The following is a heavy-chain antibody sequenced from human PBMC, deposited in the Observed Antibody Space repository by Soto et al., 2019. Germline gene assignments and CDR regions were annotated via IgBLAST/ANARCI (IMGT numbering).Heavy chain of an antibody. J-gene: IGHJ4*02. CDR2: INHSGST. D-gene: IGHD5-12*01. CDR1: GGSFSGYY. CDR3: ARVRDGYNSD. Sequence: PSETLSLTCAVYGGSFSGYYWSWIRQPPGKGLEWIGEINHSGSTNYNPSLKSRVTISVDTSKNQFSLKLSSVTAADTAVYYCARVRDGYNSDWGQGTLVTVSS. V-gene: IGHV4-34*01.